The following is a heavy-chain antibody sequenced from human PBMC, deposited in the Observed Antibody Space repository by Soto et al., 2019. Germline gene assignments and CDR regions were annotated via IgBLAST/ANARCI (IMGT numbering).Heavy chain of an antibody. CDR1: GGTFSSYT. D-gene: IGHD3-10*01. CDR3: ARMTGAFGELDP. CDR2: IIPILGIA. Sequence: QVQLVQSGAEVKKPGSSVKVSCKASGGTFSSYTISWVRQAPGQGLEWMGRIIPILGIANYAQKFQGRVTITADKSTSTAYMELSSLRSEDTAVYYCARMTGAFGELDPWGQGTLVTVSS. V-gene: IGHV1-69*02. J-gene: IGHJ5*02.